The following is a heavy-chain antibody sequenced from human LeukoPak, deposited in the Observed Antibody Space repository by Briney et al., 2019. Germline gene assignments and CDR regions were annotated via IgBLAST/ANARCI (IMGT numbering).Heavy chain of an antibody. V-gene: IGHV3-7*01. J-gene: IGHJ3*02. D-gene: IGHD5-18*01. CDR3: ARVRNGYGRDPFDI. CDR1: GFTFSSYW. Sequence: PGGSLRLSCAASGFTFSSYWMSWVRQAPGKGLEWVANIKQDGSEKYYVHSVKGRFTISRDNTKNSLYLQMNSLRAEDTAVYYWARVRNGYGRDPFDIWVQGTMVTVSS. CDR2: IKQDGSEK.